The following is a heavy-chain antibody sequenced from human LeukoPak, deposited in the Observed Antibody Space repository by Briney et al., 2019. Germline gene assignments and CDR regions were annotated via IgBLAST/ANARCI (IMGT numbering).Heavy chain of an antibody. CDR2: NNPSGGST. J-gene: IGHJ4*02. Sequence: ASVKVSCKASGYTFTDYYMHWVRQAPGQGLEWMGINNPSGGSTSYAQKFQGRVTMTRDTSTSTVYMELSSLRSEDTAVYYCARARYSSAWYDYWGQGTLVTVSS. V-gene: IGHV1-46*01. CDR3: ARARYSSAWYDY. D-gene: IGHD6-19*01. CDR1: GYTFTDYY.